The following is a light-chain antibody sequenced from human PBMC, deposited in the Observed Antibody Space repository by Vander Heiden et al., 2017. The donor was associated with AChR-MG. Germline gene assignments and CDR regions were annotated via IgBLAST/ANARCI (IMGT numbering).Light chain of an antibody. CDR3: CLYADIYL. V-gene: IGLV2-11*02. Sequence: QSALPQPPAAAGSPGQSVTISCTGNPSDVGRNYYVSWYQQHPGEAAEVKNFDVYKRPSVVPDRFSGSRSGNTTSLTIAGLQAEDEGDYYCCLYADIYLFGGGTKLTVL. CDR2: DVY. CDR1: PSDVGRNYY. J-gene: IGLJ2*01.